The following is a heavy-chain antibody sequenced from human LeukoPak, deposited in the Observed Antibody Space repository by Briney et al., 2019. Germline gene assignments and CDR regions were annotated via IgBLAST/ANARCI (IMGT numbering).Heavy chain of an antibody. J-gene: IGHJ5*02. CDR1: GYTLTGYY. D-gene: IGHD3-9*01. V-gene: IGHV1-2*02. Sequence: ASVKVSCKASGYTLTGYYMYWVRQAPGQGLEWMRWINSNSGGTNYAQKFQGRVTMTRDTSISTAYMELSRLRSDDTAVYYCARISPRYFDWSGPFDPWGQGTLVTVSS. CDR3: ARISPRYFDWSGPFDP. CDR2: INSNSGGT.